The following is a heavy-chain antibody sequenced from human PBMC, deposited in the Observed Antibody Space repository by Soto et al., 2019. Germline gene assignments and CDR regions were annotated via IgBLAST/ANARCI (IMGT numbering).Heavy chain of an antibody. CDR2: VNPIDGNT. J-gene: IGHJ4*02. D-gene: IGHD5-18*01. V-gene: IGHV1-46*01. CDR3: ARDVDKAMDQ. CDR1: GYTFTSYY. Sequence: ASVKVSCKASGYTFTSYYMHWVRQAPGQGLEWMGGVNPIDGNTIYTQKFQGRVTITRDTSTSTVYMELSSLRSEDTAVYYCARDVDKAMDQWGQGTLVTVSS.